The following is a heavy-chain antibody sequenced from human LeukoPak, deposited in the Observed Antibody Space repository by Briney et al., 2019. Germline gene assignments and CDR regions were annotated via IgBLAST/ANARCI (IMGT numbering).Heavy chain of an antibody. CDR1: GFTFDDYA. V-gene: IGHV3-43D*03. CDR2: ITWDGDST. D-gene: IGHD3-9*01. Sequence: PGGSLRLSCAASGFTFDDYAMHWVRQAPGKGLEWVSLITWDGDSTYYADSVKGRFTISRDNAKNSLYLQMNSLRAEDTAVYYCARHMKYYDILTGYYRGENFDYWGQGTLVTVSS. CDR3: ARHMKYYDILTGYYRGENFDY. J-gene: IGHJ4*02.